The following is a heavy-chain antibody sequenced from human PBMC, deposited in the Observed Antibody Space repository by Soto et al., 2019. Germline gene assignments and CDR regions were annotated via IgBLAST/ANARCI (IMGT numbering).Heavy chain of an antibody. D-gene: IGHD3-22*01. CDR3: ARDYYYDSSGKDY. J-gene: IGHJ4*02. V-gene: IGHV3-21*01. Sequence: GGSLRLSCGASGFTFTDYTINWVRQAPGKGLEWVSSISSSSRYIYYADSVKGRFTISRDNTKNSVYLQMSSLRAEDTALYYCARDYYYDSSGKDYWGQGTLVTVSS. CDR2: ISSSSRYI. CDR1: GFTFTDYT.